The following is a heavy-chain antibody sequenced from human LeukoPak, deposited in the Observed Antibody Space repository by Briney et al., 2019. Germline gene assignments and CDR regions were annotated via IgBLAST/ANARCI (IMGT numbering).Heavy chain of an antibody. CDR2: IRYDGSNK. Sequence: GGSLSLSCAASGFTFSSYGMHWVRQAPGKGLEWVAFIRYDGSNKYYADSVKGRFTISRDNSKNTLYLQMNSLRAEDTAVYYCAKGQWLVQNYFDYWGQGTLVTVSS. CDR1: GFTFSSYG. V-gene: IGHV3-30*02. CDR3: AKGQWLVQNYFDY. D-gene: IGHD6-19*01. J-gene: IGHJ4*02.